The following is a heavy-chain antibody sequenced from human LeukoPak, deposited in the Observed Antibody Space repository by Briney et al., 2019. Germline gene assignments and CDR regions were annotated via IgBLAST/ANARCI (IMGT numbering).Heavy chain of an antibody. CDR3: ARAYYDSSGYYFHFDY. V-gene: IGHV1-69*05. J-gene: IGHJ4*02. CDR2: IIPIFGTA. Sequence: SVKVSCKASGGTFSSYAISWVRRAPGQGLEWMGGIIPIFGTANYAQKFQGRVTITTDESTSTAYMELSSLRSEDTAVYYCARAYYDSSGYYFHFDYWGQGTLVTVSS. CDR1: GGTFSSYA. D-gene: IGHD3-22*01.